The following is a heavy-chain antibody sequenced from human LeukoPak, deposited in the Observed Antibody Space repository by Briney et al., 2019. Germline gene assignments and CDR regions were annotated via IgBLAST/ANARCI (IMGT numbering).Heavy chain of an antibody. D-gene: IGHD1-26*01. CDR1: GYTFTGYY. CDR3: AREEPTYYYYMDV. CDR2: INPNSGGT. J-gene: IGHJ6*03. Sequence: GAPVKVSCKASGYTFTGYYMHWVRQAPGQGLEWMGWINPNSGGTNYAQKFQGRVTMTRDTSISTAYMELSRLRSDDTAVYYCAREEPTYYYYMDVWGKGTTVTVSS. V-gene: IGHV1-2*02.